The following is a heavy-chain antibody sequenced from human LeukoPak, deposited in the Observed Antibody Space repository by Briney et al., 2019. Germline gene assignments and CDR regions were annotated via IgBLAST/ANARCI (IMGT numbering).Heavy chain of an antibody. CDR2: INPNSGGT. J-gene: IGHJ4*02. D-gene: IGHD4-23*01. CDR3: ARGLLRTVVTPPFAY. V-gene: IGHV1-2*02. CDR1: GYTFTGYY. Sequence: ASVKVSCKASGYTFTGYYMHWVRQAPGQGLEWMGWINPNSGGTNYAQKFQGRVTMTRDTSISTAYMELSRLRSDDTAVYYCARGLLRTVVTPPFAYWGQGTPVTVSS.